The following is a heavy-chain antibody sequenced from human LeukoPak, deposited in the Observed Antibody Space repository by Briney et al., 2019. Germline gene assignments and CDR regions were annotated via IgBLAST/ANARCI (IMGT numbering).Heavy chain of an antibody. CDR3: ARGYYVWGSYPSRFDY. Sequence: SETLSLTCTVSGGSISGYYWSWIRQPPGKGLEWIGEINHSGSTNYNPSLKSRVTISVDTSKNQFSLKLSSVTAADTAVYYCARGYYVWGSYPSRFDYWGQGTLVTVSS. CDR2: INHSGST. CDR1: GGSISGYY. D-gene: IGHD3-16*02. J-gene: IGHJ4*02. V-gene: IGHV4-34*01.